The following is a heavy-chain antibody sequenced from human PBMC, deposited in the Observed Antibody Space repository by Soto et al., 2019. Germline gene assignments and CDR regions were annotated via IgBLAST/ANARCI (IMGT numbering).Heavy chain of an antibody. Sequence: SETLSLTCSVSGADINTYSWTWIRQPAGKGLEWIGRIYTSASINYNPSLKGRVTLSVDTSTNQVSLRLASVTAADTAIYYCARGREAGYNFYYGMDVWGQGTTVTVSS. J-gene: IGHJ6*02. V-gene: IGHV4-4*07. CDR3: ARGREAGYNFYYGMDV. D-gene: IGHD6-19*01. CDR1: GADINTYS. CDR2: IYTSASI.